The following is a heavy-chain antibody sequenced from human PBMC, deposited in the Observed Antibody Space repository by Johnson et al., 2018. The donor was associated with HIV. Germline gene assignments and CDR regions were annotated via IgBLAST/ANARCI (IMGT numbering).Heavy chain of an antibody. Sequence: QMQLVESGGGVVQPVRSLRLSCAASGFNFSSYAMHWVRQAPGKGLEWVAVISYDGSNKYYADSVKGRFTISRDNSKNTLYLQMNSLRAEDTAVYYCARGDSSGWYRYAFDIWGQGTMVTVSS. CDR2: ISYDGSNK. J-gene: IGHJ3*02. CDR3: ARGDSSGWYRYAFDI. D-gene: IGHD6-19*01. CDR1: GFNFSSYA. V-gene: IGHV3-30-3*01.